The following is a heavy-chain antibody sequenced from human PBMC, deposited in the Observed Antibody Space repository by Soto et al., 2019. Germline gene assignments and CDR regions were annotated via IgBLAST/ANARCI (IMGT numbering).Heavy chain of an antibody. Sequence: SETLSLTCTVSGASISGYYWSWIRKSAGKGLEWIGRIYYSGSTNYNPSLKSRVTISVDTSKNQFSLKLSSVTAADTAVYYCARGGAAAGTHPSDYWGQGTLVTVSS. J-gene: IGHJ4*02. D-gene: IGHD6-13*01. CDR3: ARGGAAAGTHPSDY. V-gene: IGHV4-4*07. CDR2: IYYSGST. CDR1: GASISGYY.